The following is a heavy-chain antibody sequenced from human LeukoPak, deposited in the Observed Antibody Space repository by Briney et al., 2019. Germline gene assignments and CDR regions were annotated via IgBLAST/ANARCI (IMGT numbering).Heavy chain of an antibody. D-gene: IGHD6-13*01. Sequence: GGSLRLSCAASGFTFSSYEMNWVRQAPGKGLEWVSYISSSGSTIYYADSVKGRFTISRDNAKNSLYLQMNSLRAEDTAVYYCARVGGIAAAPRDNWFDPWGQGTLVTVSS. J-gene: IGHJ5*01. CDR1: GFTFSSYE. V-gene: IGHV3-48*03. CDR3: ARVGGIAAAPRDNWFDP. CDR2: ISSSGSTI.